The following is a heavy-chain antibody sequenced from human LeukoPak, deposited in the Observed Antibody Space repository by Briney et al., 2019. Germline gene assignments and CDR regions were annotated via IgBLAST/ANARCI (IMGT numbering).Heavy chain of an antibody. CDR1: GFTFSSYD. D-gene: IGHD3-10*01. CDR3: ARVGYGSGSPYFDY. J-gene: IGHJ4*02. V-gene: IGHV3-13*01. CDR2: IGSAGDT. Sequence: PGGSLRLSCAASGFTFSSYDMHWVRQATGKGLEWVSAIGSAGDTYYPGSVKGRFTISRENAKSSLYLQMNSLRAEDTAVYYCARVGYGSGSPYFDYWGQRTLVTVSS.